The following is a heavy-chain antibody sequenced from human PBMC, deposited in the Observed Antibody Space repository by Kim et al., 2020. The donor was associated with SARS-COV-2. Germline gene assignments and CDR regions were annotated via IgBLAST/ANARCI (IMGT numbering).Heavy chain of an antibody. Sequence: GGSLRLSCTASEFTFSAFAMHWVRQAPGKGLEWVAGISYNGNDEYYADSVKGRFAISRVNSQNTLDLYMNSLRTEDTAKYYCAKDPGISGYYGPFDHWGQGTLVTVSS. J-gene: IGHJ4*02. V-gene: IGHV3-30*18. D-gene: IGHD5-12*01. CDR2: ISYNGNDE. CDR3: AKDPGISGYYGPFDH. CDR1: EFTFSAFA.